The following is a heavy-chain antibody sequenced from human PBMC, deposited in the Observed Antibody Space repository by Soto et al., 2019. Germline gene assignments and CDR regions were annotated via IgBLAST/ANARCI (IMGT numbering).Heavy chain of an antibody. V-gene: IGHV4-59*01. D-gene: IGHD6-19*01. CDR1: GGSISTYY. Sequence: SETLSLTCTVSGGSISTYYWSWTRQPPGKGLEWIGYIHYSGTTKYNPSLKTRVTISVDTSKNQFSLILRSLTAADTAVYFCARDSGSCRFEYWGQGSLVTVSS. CDR3: ARDSGSCRFEY. CDR2: IHYSGTT. J-gene: IGHJ4*02.